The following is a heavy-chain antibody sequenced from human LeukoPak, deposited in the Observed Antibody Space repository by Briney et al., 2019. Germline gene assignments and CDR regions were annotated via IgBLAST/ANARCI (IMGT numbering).Heavy chain of an antibody. CDR1: GGSFSAFY. D-gene: IGHD3-10*01. V-gene: IGHV4-34*01. J-gene: IGHJ4*02. Sequence: PSETLSLTCAVYGGSFSAFYWSWIRQPPGKGLEWIGEINHRGNTNYNPSLKSRVTISVATSKSQFSLKLSSVTAADTAVYYCAGRPDYYTLYYFAYWGQGTLVTVS. CDR2: INHRGNT. CDR3: AGRPDYYTLYYFAY.